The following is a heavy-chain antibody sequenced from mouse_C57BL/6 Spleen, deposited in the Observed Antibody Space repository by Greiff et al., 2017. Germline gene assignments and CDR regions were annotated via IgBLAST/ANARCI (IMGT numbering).Heavy chain of an antibody. CDR1: GYAFSSSW. D-gene: IGHD1-1*01. J-gene: IGHJ1*03. CDR3: APYYYGSSSGGYFDV. CDR2: IYPGDGDT. Sequence: VMLVESGPELVKPGASVKISCKASGYAFSSSWMNWVKQRPGKGLEWIGRIYPGDGDTNYNGKFKGKATLTADKSSSTAYMQLSSLTSEDSAVYFCAPYYYGSSSGGYFDVWGTGTTVTVSS. V-gene: IGHV1-82*01.